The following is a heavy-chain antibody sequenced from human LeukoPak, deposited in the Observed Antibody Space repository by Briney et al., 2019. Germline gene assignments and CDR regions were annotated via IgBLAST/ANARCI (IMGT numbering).Heavy chain of an antibody. J-gene: IGHJ5*01. CDR1: GFTFRSYW. Sequence: GGSLRLSCAASGFTFRSYWMSWVRQAPGKGLEWVANIKQDGSEKYYVDSVKGRFIISRDNAKNSLYLQMNSLRAEDTAVYYCASDGQPFYSWGQGTLVTVSS. V-gene: IGHV3-7*03. CDR3: ASDGQPFYS. D-gene: IGHD3/OR15-3a*01. CDR2: IKQDGSEK.